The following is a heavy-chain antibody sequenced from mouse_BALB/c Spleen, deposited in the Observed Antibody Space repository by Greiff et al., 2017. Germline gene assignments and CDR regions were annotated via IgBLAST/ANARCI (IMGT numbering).Heavy chain of an antibody. Sequence: EVQLVESGGGLVQPGGSLKLSCAASGFTFSSYGMSWVRQTPDKRLELVATINSNGGSTYYPDSVKGRFTISRDNAKNTLYLQMSSLKSEDTAMYYCARGGYGSSYTAWFAYWGQGTLVTVSA. CDR3: ARGGYGSSYTAWFAY. D-gene: IGHD1-1*01. CDR2: INSNGGST. V-gene: IGHV5-6-3*01. J-gene: IGHJ3*01. CDR1: GFTFSSYG.